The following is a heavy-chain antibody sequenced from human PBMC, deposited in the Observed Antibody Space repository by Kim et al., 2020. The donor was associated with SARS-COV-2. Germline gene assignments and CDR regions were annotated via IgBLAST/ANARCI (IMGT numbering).Heavy chain of an antibody. CDR3: AKSTVTLWFGQFRNDAF. V-gene: IGHV3-30*18. CDR2: ISYEGSKK. CDR1: GFNFNNFG. J-gene: IGHJ3*01. Sequence: GGSLRLSCAASGFNFNNFGFHWVRQAPGKGLEWVAVISYEGSKKNYADSLKGRFIISRDYSKNTVYLELTSLTPEDTAVYYCAKSTVTLWFGQFRNDAF. D-gene: IGHD3-10*01.